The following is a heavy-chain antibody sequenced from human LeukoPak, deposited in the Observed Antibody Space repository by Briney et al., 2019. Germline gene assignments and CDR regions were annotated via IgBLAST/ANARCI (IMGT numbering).Heavy chain of an antibody. CDR1: GFTFSSYA. CDR3: AKGLSGYSSSWYDY. V-gene: IGHV3-23*01. D-gene: IGHD6-13*01. Sequence: GGSLRLSCAASGFTFSSYAMSWVRQAPGKGLEWVSAISGSGGSTYYADSVKGRFTISRDNSKNTLYLQMNSLRAEDTAVYYCAKGLSGYSSSWYDYWGQGTLVTVSS. CDR2: ISGSGGST. J-gene: IGHJ4*02.